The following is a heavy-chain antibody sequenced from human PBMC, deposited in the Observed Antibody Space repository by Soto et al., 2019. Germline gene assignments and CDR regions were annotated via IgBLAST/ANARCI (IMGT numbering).Heavy chain of an antibody. J-gene: IGHJ4*02. CDR2: INHSGST. CDR3: ARGGQDFWSGPFDY. CDR1: GGSFSGYY. V-gene: IGHV4-34*01. D-gene: IGHD3-3*01. Sequence: PSETLSLTCAVYGGSFSGYYWSWIRQPPGKGLEWIGEINHSGSTNYNPSLKSRVTISVDTSKNQISLKLNSVTAADTAVYYCARGGQDFWSGPFDYWGQGALVTVSS.